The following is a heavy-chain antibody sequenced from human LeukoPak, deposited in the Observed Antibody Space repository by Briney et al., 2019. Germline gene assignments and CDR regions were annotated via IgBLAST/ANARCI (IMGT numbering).Heavy chain of an antibody. CDR3: ARGGIAAAGNFDY. CDR1: GGSISSSSYY. CDR2: INHSGST. D-gene: IGHD6-13*01. Sequence: SETLSLTCTVSGGSISSSSYYWGWIRQPPGKGLEWIGEINHSGSTNYNPSLKSRVTISVDTSKNQFSLKLSSVTAADTAVYYCARGGIAAAGNFDYWGQGTLVTVSS. J-gene: IGHJ4*02. V-gene: IGHV4-39*07.